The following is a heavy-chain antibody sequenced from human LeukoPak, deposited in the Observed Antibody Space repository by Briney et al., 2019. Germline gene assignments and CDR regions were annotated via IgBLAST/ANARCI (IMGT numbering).Heavy chain of an antibody. CDR2: INHSGST. J-gene: IGHJ4*02. CDR3: ARLRGVGGGVVY. V-gene: IGHV4-34*01. D-gene: IGHD1-26*01. Sequence: SVTLSLTCAVYGGSFRGYYWTWIRQPPGEGLGWIGEINHSGSTNYNPSLKSRVTISGDTSKNHFSLKLSSVIAADTAVYYCARLRGVGGGVVYWGQGILVTVSS. CDR1: GGSFRGYY.